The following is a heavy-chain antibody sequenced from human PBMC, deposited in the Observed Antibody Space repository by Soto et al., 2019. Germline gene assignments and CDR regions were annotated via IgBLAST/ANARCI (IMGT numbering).Heavy chain of an antibody. CDR2: NNSDGSDT. J-gene: IGHJ4*02. V-gene: IGHV3-74*01. CDR3: ARGSGRVFDS. CDR1: GFPLRSYW. D-gene: IGHD6-25*01. Sequence: GGSLRLSCEASGFPLRSYWMYWVRQARGEGLDWVPRNNSDGSDTSYADSVKGRFTVSRDNGQNSLFLLMNSLGAEETPIYYCARGSGRVFDSWGQG.